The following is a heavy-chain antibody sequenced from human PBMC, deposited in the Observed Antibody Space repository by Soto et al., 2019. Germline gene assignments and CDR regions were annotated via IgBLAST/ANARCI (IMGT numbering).Heavy chain of an antibody. CDR1: GYSFTRYW. CDR3: ARRQVAGTLDYYYGMDV. J-gene: IGHJ6*02. D-gene: IGHD6-19*01. Sequence: PGESLKISCKGSGYSFTRYWISWVRQMPGKGLEWMGRIDPSDSYTKYSPSFEGHVTISADKSISTAYLEWSSLKASDTAMYYCARRQVAGTLDYYYGMDVWGQGTTVTVYS. CDR2: IDPSDSYT. V-gene: IGHV5-10-1*01.